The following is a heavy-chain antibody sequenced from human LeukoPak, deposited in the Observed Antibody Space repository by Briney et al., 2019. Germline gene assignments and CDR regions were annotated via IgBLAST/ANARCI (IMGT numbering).Heavy chain of an antibody. CDR2: ISCSCGST. J-gene: IGHJ4*02. D-gene: IGHD3-22*01. CDR1: GFTFSNYY. V-gene: IGHV3-11*06. CDR3: ARDQGENYDSSGYYPY. Sequence: GGSLRLSCAASGFTFSNYYMSWIRQAPGKGREWVSYISCSCGSTKYADSVMGRFSISRDNGKNSLYLQMNSLRAEDTAVYYCARDQGENYDSSGYYPYWGQGTLVTVSS.